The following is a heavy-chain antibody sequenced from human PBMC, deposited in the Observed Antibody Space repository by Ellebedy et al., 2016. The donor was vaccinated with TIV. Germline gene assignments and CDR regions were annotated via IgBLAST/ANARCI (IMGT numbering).Heavy chain of an antibody. D-gene: IGHD2-21*01. Sequence: PGGSLRLSCAASGFTFSDNYMDWVRKAPGKGLEWVGRTRNKANSYTTEYAASVKGRFTISRDDSKNSLYLQMNSLKTEDTAVYYCARDGGANQLDIWGQGTMVTVSS. CDR3: ARDGGANQLDI. V-gene: IGHV3-72*01. CDR2: TRNKANSYTT. CDR1: GFTFSDNY. J-gene: IGHJ3*02.